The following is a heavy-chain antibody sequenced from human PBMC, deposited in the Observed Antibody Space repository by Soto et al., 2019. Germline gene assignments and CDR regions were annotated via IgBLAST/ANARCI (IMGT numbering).Heavy chain of an antibody. V-gene: IGHV3-23*01. CDR3: AKESLTVAGRHFGY. Sequence: EVQLLESGGGLVQPGGSLRLSCAASGFTFTTFAMSWVRQALGKGLEWVSAISGSGAGTYFADSVKGRFTISRDNSKNTLYLQMNSLRGEDTAVYYCAKESLTVAGRHFGYWGQGTLVTVSS. D-gene: IGHD6-19*01. CDR2: ISGSGAGT. J-gene: IGHJ4*02. CDR1: GFTFTTFA.